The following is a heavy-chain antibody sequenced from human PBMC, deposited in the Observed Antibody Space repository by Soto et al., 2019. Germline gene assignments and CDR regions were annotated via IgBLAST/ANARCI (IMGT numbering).Heavy chain of an antibody. CDR2: ISGSGGST. V-gene: IGHV3-23*01. CDR3: AQDITIFGVPPPNDWFDP. CDR1: GFTFSSYA. J-gene: IGHJ5*02. D-gene: IGHD3-3*01. Sequence: EVQLLESGGGLVQPGGSLRLSCAASGFTFSSYAMSWVRQAPGKGLEWVSAISGSGGSTYYADSVKGRFTISRDNSKNTLYLQMNSLRAEDTAVYYCAQDITIFGVPPPNDWFDPWGQGTLVTVSS.